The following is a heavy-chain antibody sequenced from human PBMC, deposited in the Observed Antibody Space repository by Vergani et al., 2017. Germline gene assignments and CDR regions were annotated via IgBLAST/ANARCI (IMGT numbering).Heavy chain of an antibody. J-gene: IGHJ3*02. CDR2: ISGSGGST. CDR1: GFTFSSYA. V-gene: IGHV3-23*01. D-gene: IGHD1-26*01. CDR3: AKDGDSGSYSAAFDI. Sequence: EVQLLESGGGLVQPGGSLRLSCAASGFTFSSYAMSWVRQAPGKGLEWVSAISGSGGSTYYADSVKGRFTISRDNSKTTLYLQMNSRRAEDTAVYYWAKDGDSGSYSAAFDIWGQGTMVTVSS.